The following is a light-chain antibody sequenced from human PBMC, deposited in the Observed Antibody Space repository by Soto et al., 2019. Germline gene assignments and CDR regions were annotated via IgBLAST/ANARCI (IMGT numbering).Light chain of an antibody. CDR2: TAS. CDR3: QQSHSSPLS. V-gene: IGKV1-39*01. Sequence: IQMTQSPSSLSASVGDRVTITCRASQSIRRNLNWYQQQPGKAPEVXIYTASNLQSGVPSRFSGSGAGTDCARTISSLQPEDAEVDDCQQSHSSPLSFGGGTKVDNK. CDR1: QSIRRN. J-gene: IGKJ4*01.